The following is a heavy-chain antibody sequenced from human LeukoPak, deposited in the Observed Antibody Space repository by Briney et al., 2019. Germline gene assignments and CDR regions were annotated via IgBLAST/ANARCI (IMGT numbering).Heavy chain of an antibody. J-gene: IGHJ4*02. CDR1: GFTFSDYY. D-gene: IGHD6-6*01. CDR3: ARRSIAPSEDLDY. Sequence: PGGSLRLSCAASGFTFSDYYMSWNRQAPGKGLEWDSYISSSSSYTNYADSVKGRFTISRDNAKNSLYLQMNSLRAEDTAVYYCARRSIAPSEDLDYWGQGTLVTVSS. CDR2: ISSSSSYT. V-gene: IGHV3-11*06.